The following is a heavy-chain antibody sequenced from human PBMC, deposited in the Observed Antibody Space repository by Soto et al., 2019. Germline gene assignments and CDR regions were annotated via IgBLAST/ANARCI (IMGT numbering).Heavy chain of an antibody. CDR2: IFHVGST. CDR3: ARLQPDTSGYYFDH. CDR1: GGPISTNQW. D-gene: IGHD3-3*01. V-gene: IGHV4-4*02. J-gene: IGHJ4*02. Sequence: QVHLQESGPGLVKPSGTLSLTCAVSGGPISTNQWWNWVRQAPGKGLEWIGEIFHVGSTNYNPSHKSRIIISVDKSKSQFSLNLSSVPAADTAVYYCARLQPDTSGYYFDHWGQGALVTVSS.